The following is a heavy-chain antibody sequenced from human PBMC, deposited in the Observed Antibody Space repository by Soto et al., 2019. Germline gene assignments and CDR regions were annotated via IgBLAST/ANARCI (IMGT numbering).Heavy chain of an antibody. D-gene: IGHD3-10*02. CDR2: TNPSDGST. V-gene: IGHV1-46*01. CDR1: GYSLTSYY. Sequence: QVQLVQSGAEVKKPGASVKVSCKASGYSLTSYYMHWVRRAPGQGLEWMGITNPSDGSTNYARKFQRRVTITSDTSTSTVYMAMASLRSEDTAMYYCARSYVTSRPIDFWGQGALVTVSS. J-gene: IGHJ4*02. CDR3: ARSYVTSRPIDF.